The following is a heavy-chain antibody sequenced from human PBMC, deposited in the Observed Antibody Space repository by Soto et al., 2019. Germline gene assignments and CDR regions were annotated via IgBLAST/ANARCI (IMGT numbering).Heavy chain of an antibody. CDR1: GFTFSDSY. CDR2: ITFSGNTV. CDR3: ARVSWREKYGMDV. Sequence: QVQLVESGGGLVKPGGSLRLSCAASGFTFSDSYMSWIRQAPGKGLEWISYITFSGNTVYYADSLQGRFTISRDNAKNSLYLQMNRLRAEDTAVYYCARVSWREKYGMDVWGQWTTVTVSS. J-gene: IGHJ6*02. V-gene: IGHV3-11*01.